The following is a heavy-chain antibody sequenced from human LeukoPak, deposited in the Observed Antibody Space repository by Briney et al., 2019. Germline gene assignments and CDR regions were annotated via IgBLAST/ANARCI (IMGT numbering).Heavy chain of an antibody. V-gene: IGHV3-43*01. Sequence: GGSLRLSCAASGFTFDTFTMHWVRQPPGKGLEWVSLISWDGSGTYYADSVKGRFTISRDNSKNSLCLQMNSLRSEDTALYYCAKDLANSYAFDYWGQGNLVTVSS. D-gene: IGHD5-18*01. CDR2: ISWDGSGT. CDR3: AKDLANSYAFDY. CDR1: GFTFDTFT. J-gene: IGHJ4*02.